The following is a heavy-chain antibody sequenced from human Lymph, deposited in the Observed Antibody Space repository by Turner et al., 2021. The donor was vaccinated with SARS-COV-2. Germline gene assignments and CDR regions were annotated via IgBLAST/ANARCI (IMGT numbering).Heavy chain of an antibody. J-gene: IGHJ4*02. Sequence: EVKLVQSGAEVKKPGESLKSLCKGSGYRFTSYWIGWVRRMPGKGPEWMGIIYLDDSDTRYSPSFKGQVTISSAKSICTGYLQWSSLKASDTAMYYCARREWGGSLGHIDYWGQGTLVTVSS. CDR2: IYLDDSDT. CDR3: ARREWGGSLGHIDY. V-gene: IGHV5-51*01. D-gene: IGHD3-3*01. CDR1: GYRFTSYW.